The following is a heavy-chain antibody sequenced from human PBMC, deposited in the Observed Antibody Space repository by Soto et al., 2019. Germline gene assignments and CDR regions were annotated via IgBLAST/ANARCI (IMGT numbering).Heavy chain of an antibody. J-gene: IGHJ3*02. CDR2: ISSSSSYI. V-gene: IGHV3-21*01. CDR3: ARDRGGDVKAFEI. Sequence: EVQLVESGGGLVKPGGSLRLSCAASGFTFSSYSMSWVRQAPGKGLEWVSSISSSSSYIYYADSVKGRFTISRDNAKNSLHRQMNSLRAEDTAVYYCARDRGGDVKAFEIWGQGTMVTVSS. D-gene: IGHD3-10*01. CDR1: GFTFSSYS.